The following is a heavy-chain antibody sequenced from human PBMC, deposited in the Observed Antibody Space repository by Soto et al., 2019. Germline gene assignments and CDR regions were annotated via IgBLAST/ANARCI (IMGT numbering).Heavy chain of an antibody. CDR1: GFTFSSYG. V-gene: IGHV3-33*01. D-gene: IGHD3-10*01. Sequence: QVQLVESGGGVVQPGRSLRLSCAASGFTFSSYGMHWVRQAPGKGLEWVAVIWYDGSNKYYADSVKGRFTISRDNSKNPLYLQMNSLRAEDTAVYYCARDNGDYYGWGNYYYGMDVWGQGTTVTVSS. CDR3: ARDNGDYYGWGNYYYGMDV. J-gene: IGHJ6*02. CDR2: IWYDGSNK.